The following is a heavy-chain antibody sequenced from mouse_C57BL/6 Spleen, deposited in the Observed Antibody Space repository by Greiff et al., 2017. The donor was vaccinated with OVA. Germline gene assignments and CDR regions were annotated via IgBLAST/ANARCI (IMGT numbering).Heavy chain of an antibody. CDR3: ARYYDYDDWYFDV. J-gene: IGHJ1*03. D-gene: IGHD2-4*01. V-gene: IGHV1-82*01. CDR1: GYAFRSSW. CDR2: IYPGDGDT. Sequence: VQLQQSGPELVKPGASVTISCKASGYAFRSSWLNWVKQRPGKGLEWIGRIYPGDGDTTYNGKFKGKATLTADKSSSTAYMQLSSLTSEDSAVYFCARYYDYDDWYFDVWGTGTTVTVSS.